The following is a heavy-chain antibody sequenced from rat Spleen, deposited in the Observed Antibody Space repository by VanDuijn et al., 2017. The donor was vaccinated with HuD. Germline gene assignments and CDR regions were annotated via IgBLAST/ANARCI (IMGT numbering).Heavy chain of an antibody. CDR2: IVFDSSGI. J-gene: IGHJ2*01. CDR1: GFTFNNYW. CDR3: AREILHYFDY. Sequence: EVQLVESGGGLVQPGRSLKLSCAASGFTFNNYWMTWVRQSPEKGLEWVATIVFDSSGIYYRNSVKGRFTISRDKAQITLSLQMDSLRSDDTAHYYCAREILHYFDYWGQGVMVTVSS. V-gene: IGHV5-29*01.